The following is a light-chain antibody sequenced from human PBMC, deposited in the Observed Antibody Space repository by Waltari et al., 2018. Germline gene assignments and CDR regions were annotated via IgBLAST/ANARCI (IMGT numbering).Light chain of an antibody. CDR2: QKN. Sequence: QSVLTQPPSVSAAPGQKVTISCSGSDSNIGSNYVSWYQQVPGTAPKLLIYQKNKRLAVTPHRFSGSKSGTSATLDITTLQTGDEADYYCAAWDNSLNTGVFGGRTKLTVL. CDR3: AAWDNSLNTGV. CDR1: DSNIGSNY. J-gene: IGLJ3*02. V-gene: IGLV1-51*01.